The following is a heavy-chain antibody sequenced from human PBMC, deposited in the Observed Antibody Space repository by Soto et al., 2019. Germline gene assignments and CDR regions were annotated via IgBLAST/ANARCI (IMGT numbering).Heavy chain of an antibody. J-gene: IGHJ6*02. V-gene: IGHV5-51*01. CDR1: GYSFTSHW. CDR2: IYPGDSDT. CDR3: ARQRQVPRYYYYGMDV. Sequence: GESLKISCKGSGYSFTSHWIGWVRQMPGKGLEWMGIIYPGDSDTRYSPSFQGQVTISADKSISTAYLQWSSLKASDTAMYYCARQRQVPRYYYYGMDVWGQGTTVTVSS.